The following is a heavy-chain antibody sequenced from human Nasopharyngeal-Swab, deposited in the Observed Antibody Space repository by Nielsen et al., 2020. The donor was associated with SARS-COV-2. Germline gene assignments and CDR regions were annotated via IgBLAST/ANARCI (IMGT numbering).Heavy chain of an antibody. Sequence: GESLKISCAASGFTFSTYDMHWVRQVTGKPPEWAPVIGSAVDTYYPGSVKGRFTISRDNAKNSLYLQMNSLRAEDTAVYYCARGQLGQNFDLWGGRLPDAFDIWGQGTMVTVSS. D-gene: IGHD3-3*01. CDR1: GFTFSTYD. CDR3: ARGQLGQNFDLWGGRLPDAFDI. CDR2: IGSAVDT. V-gene: IGHV3-13*01. J-gene: IGHJ3*02.